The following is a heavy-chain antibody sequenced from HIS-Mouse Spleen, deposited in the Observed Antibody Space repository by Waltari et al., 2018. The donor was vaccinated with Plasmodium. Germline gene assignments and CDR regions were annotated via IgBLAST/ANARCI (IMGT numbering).Heavy chain of an antibody. Sequence: QQQLVQSGAEVKKPGASVKVSCKASGYTFTGYYMHWVRQDPGQGLEWMGGINTNRGDTNYAQKFQGRVTMTRDTSISTAYMELSRLRSDDTAVYYCARDLAAAGHFDYWGQGTLVTVSS. V-gene: IGHV1-2*02. CDR3: ARDLAAAGHFDY. J-gene: IGHJ4*02. CDR1: GYTFTGYY. D-gene: IGHD6-13*01. CDR2: INTNRGDT.